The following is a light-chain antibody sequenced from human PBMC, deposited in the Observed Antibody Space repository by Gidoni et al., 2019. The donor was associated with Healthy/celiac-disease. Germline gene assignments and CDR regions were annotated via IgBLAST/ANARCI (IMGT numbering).Light chain of an antibody. V-gene: IGLV2-8*01. CDR1: SSDVGGYNY. CDR2: EVS. Sequence: QSALTQPPSASGSPGQSVTISCTGPSSDVGGYNYVSWYQQHPGKAPKLMIYEVSTRPSGVPDRFFGSKSGNTASLTVSGLQAEDEADYYCSSYAGSNIPVFGGGTKLTVL. J-gene: IGLJ2*01. CDR3: SSYAGSNIPV.